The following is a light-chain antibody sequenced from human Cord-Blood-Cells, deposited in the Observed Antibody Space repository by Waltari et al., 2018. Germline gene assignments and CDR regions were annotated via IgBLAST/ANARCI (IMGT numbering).Light chain of an antibody. CDR2: SNN. CDR1: SSNIGSNT. Sequence: QSVLTQPPSASGTPGQRVTISCSGRSSNIGSNTVNWYQQLPGTAPKLLIYSNNQRPSGVPDRFSGSKSGTSASLAISGRQSEDEADYYCAAWDDSLNGPVFGGGTKLTVL. J-gene: IGLJ2*01. CDR3: AAWDDSLNGPV. V-gene: IGLV1-44*01.